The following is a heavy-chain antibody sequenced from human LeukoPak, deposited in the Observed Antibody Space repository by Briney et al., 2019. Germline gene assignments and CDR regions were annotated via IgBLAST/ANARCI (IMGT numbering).Heavy chain of an antibody. CDR2: ISSSGSTI. J-gene: IGHJ4*02. CDR3: ARRRYSGSSQHFDY. V-gene: IGHV3-48*03. CDR1: GFTFSSYE. Sequence: GGSLRLSCAASGFTFSSYEMNWVRQAPGKGLEWVSYISSSGSTIYYADSVKGRFTISRDNAKNSLYLQMNSLRAEDTAVYYCARRRYSGSSQHFDYWGQGTLVTVSS. D-gene: IGHD1-26*01.